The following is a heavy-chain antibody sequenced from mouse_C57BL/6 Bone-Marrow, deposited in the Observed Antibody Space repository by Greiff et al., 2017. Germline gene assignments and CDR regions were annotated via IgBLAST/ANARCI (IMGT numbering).Heavy chain of an antibody. Sequence: QVQLQQPGAELVKPGASVKLSCKASGYTFTSYWMQWVKQRPGQGLEWIGEIDPSDSYTNYNQKFKGKATLTVDTSSSTAYMQLSSLTSEDSAVYFCARALYYCGSSPSLWYFDVWGTGTTVTVSS. CDR3: ARALYYCGSSPSLWYFDV. D-gene: IGHD1-1*01. J-gene: IGHJ1*03. CDR2: IDPSDSYT. CDR1: GYTFTSYW. V-gene: IGHV1-50*01.